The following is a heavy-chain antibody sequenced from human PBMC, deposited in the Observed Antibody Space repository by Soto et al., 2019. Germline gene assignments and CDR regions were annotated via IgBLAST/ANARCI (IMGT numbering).Heavy chain of an antibody. CDR3: ATLGYCSTTACFDIGN. J-gene: IGHJ4*02. V-gene: IGHV4-31*03. CDR1: GGSISSGTYY. CDR2: IYHTGTT. Sequence: SSETLSLTCTVSGGSISSGTYYWTWIRQHPGKGLEWFGYIYHTGTTHYNPSLKSRVAMSLDTSKNQFSLNLRSVTAADTFVYFCATLGYCSTTACFDIGNWGQGALVTVSS. D-gene: IGHD2-2*01.